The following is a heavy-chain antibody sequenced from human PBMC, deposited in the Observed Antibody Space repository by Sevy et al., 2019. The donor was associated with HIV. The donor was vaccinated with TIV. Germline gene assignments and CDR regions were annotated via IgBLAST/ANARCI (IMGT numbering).Heavy chain of an antibody. J-gene: IGHJ6*03. D-gene: IGHD3-3*01. V-gene: IGHV3-30-3*01. CDR3: ASLSGITIFGVVWARQYYYYMDV. CDR2: ISYDGSNK. Sequence: GGSLRLSCAASGFTFSSYAMHWVRQAPGKGLEWVAVISYDGSNKYYADSVKGRFTISRDNSKNTLYLQMNSLRAEDTAVYYSASLSGITIFGVVWARQYYYYMDVWGKGTTVTVSS. CDR1: GFTFSSYA.